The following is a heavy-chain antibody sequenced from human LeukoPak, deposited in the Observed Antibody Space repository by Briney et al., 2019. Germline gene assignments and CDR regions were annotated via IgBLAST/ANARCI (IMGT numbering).Heavy chain of an antibody. CDR2: INHSGST. D-gene: IGHD3-10*01. J-gene: IGHJ6*03. CDR1: GGSFSGYY. V-gene: IGHV4-34*01. CDR3: ARDPNYYGSGTYYYYYYMDV. Sequence: SETLSLTCAVYGGSFSGYYWSWIRQPPGKGLEWIGEINHSGSTYYNPSLTSRVTISVDTSKNQFSLKLNSVTAADTAVYYCARDPNYYGSGTYYYYYYMDVWGKGTTVTVSS.